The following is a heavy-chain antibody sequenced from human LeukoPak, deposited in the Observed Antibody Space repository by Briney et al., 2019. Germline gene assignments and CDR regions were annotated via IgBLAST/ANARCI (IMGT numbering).Heavy chain of an antibody. V-gene: IGHV1-8*01. CDR1: GYTFTSYD. CDR3: ARPRRTGYSSSPDYYYGMDV. Sequence: GASVKVSCKASGYTFTSYDINWVRQATGQGLEWMGWMNPNSGNTGYAQKFQGRVTMTRNTSISTAYMELSSLRSEDTAVYYCARPRRTGYSSSPDYYYGMDVWGQGTTVTVSS. J-gene: IGHJ6*02. CDR2: MNPNSGNT. D-gene: IGHD6-13*01.